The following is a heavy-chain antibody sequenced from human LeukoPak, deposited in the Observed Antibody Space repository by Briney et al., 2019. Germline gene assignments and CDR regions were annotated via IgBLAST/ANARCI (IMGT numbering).Heavy chain of an antibody. D-gene: IGHD2/OR15-2a*01. CDR2: ISGSGGST. CDR3: AKDNEYLPNFLFDY. V-gene: IGHV3-23*01. J-gene: IGHJ4*02. CDR1: GFTFSSYA. Sequence: PVGSLRLSCAASGFTFSSYAMSWVRQAPGKGLEWVSAISGSGGSTYYADSVRGRFTISRDNSKNTLYLQMNSLRAEDTAVYYCAKDNEYLPNFLFDYWGQGTLVTVSS.